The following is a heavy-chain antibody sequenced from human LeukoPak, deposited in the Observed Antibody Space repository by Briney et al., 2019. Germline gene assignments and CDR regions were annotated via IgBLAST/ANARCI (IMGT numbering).Heavy chain of an antibody. CDR1: GYSISSGYY. CDR2: IYHSGST. V-gene: IGHV4-38-2*02. Sequence: SETLSLTCTVSGYSISSGYYWGWIRQPPGKGLEWIGSIYHSGSTYYNPSLKSRVTISVDTSKNQFSLKLSSVTAADTAVYYCMSNYLQGGYYINYWGQGTLVTVSS. CDR3: MSNYLQGGYYINY. D-gene: IGHD2/OR15-2a*01. J-gene: IGHJ4*02.